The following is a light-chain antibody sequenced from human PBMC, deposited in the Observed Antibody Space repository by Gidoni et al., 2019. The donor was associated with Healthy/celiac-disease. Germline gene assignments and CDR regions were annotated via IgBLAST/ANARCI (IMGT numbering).Light chain of an antibody. J-gene: IGLJ2*01. Sequence: QSALNQPASVGGSPGQSIPISCTGTSRDVGGYNYVSWYQQHPGKAPTLMIYDVSNRPSGVSNRFSGSKSGNTASLTSSGLQADDAADYYCSSYTSSSILFGGGTKLTVL. CDR2: DVS. CDR1: SRDVGGYNY. CDR3: SSYTSSSIL. V-gene: IGLV2-14*01.